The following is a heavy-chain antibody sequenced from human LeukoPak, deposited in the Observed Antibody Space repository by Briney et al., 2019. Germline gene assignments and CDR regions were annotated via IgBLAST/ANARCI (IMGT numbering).Heavy chain of an antibody. CDR3: ARGTPRSMDYFDY. CDR2: IYSGGST. V-gene: IGHV3-53*01. J-gene: IGHJ4*02. Sequence: GGSLRLSCAASGFTVSSNYMSWVRQAPGKGLEWVSVIYSGGSTYYADSVKGRFTISRDNSKNTLYLQMNSLRAEDTAVYYCARGTPRSMDYFDYWGQGTLVTVSS. CDR1: GFTVSSNY. D-gene: IGHD6-6*01.